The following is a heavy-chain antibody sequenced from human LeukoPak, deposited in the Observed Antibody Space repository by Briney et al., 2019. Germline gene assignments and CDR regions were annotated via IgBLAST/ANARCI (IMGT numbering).Heavy chain of an antibody. CDR3: ARDLQEIPRPGRVDY. CDR2: INPNTGDT. V-gene: IGHV1-2*02. D-gene: IGHD5-24*01. CDR1: GYNLISYY. Sequence: GASVKVSCKASGYNLISYYMHWVGQAPGQGLEWMGWINPNTGDTKYAQKFQGRVSLTRDTSISTAYKELSSLSSDDTAIYYCARDLQEIPRPGRVDYWGQGTLVTVSS. J-gene: IGHJ4*02.